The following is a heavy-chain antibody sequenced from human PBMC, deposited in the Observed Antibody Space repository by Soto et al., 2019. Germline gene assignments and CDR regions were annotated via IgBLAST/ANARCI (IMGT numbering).Heavy chain of an antibody. V-gene: IGHV4-39*01. Sequence: QLQLQESGPGLVKPSETLSLTCTVSGDSITSSSFCWGWIRQPPGKGLEWIGTICYSGSTYYNPSLQGRVTMSVDTSKNQFSLKLSSVTAADTGVYYCARLDGNSADYYYGMDVWGRGTTVTVSS. D-gene: IGHD6-19*01. CDR3: ARLDGNSADYYYGMDV. CDR2: ICYSGST. J-gene: IGHJ6*02. CDR1: GDSITSSSFC.